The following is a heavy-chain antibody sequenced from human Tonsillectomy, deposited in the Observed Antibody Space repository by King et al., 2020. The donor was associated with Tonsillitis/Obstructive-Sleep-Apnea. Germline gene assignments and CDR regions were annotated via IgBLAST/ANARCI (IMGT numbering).Heavy chain of an antibody. Sequence: VQLVESGGVLVKPGGSLRLSCAASGFTFKNAWMSCGRQAPGKGRELLGRINSKTNGGTTDYAAPVKDRFTISREDSKNTLYLQMNSLKTEDTAVYYCTRDGGYCSSTSCYYYYTDVWGKGTTVTVSS. J-gene: IGHJ6*03. CDR1: GFTFKNAW. D-gene: IGHD2-2*01. CDR2: INSKTNGGTT. V-gene: IGHV3-15*01. CDR3: TRDGGYCSSTSCYYYYTDV.